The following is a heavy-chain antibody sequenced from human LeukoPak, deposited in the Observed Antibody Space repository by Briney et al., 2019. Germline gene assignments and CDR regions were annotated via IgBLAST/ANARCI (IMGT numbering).Heavy chain of an antibody. V-gene: IGHV1-18*01. CDR3: ARDRLTVAGTTSFDY. D-gene: IGHD1-7*01. CDR2: ISAYNGNT. J-gene: IGHJ4*02. CDR1: GYTFTSYG. Sequence: ASVKVSCKASGYTFTSYGISWVRQALGQGLEWMGWISAYNGNTNYAQKLQGRVTMTTDTSTSTAYMELRSLRSDDTAVYYCARDRLTVAGTTSFDYWGQGTLVTVSS.